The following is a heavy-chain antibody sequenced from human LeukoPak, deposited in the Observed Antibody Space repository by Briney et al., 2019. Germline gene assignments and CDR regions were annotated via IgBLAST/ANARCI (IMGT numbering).Heavy chain of an antibody. D-gene: IGHD6-13*01. J-gene: IGHJ4*02. CDR2: IYHSGST. CDR1: GYSISSGYY. CDR3: GLIAAAGTPYYFDY. V-gene: IGHV4-38-2*02. Sequence: PSETLSLTCTVSGYSISSGYYWGWIRQPPGKGLEWIGSIYHSGSTYYNPSLKSRVTISVDTSKNQFSLKLSSVTAADTAVYYCGLIAAAGTPYYFDYWGQGTLVTVSS.